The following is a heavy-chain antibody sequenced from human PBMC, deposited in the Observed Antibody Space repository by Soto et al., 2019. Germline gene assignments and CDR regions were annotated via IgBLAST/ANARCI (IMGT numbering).Heavy chain of an antibody. Sequence: QVQLQESGPGLVKPSQTLCLTCTVSGGSISNADYYWSWVRQPPGKGLEWIGYIYYSGSSFFNPSHKSRVTMSKDTSNNQFALRLTSVTAEDTAVYYCARAIVVTVGGMDVWGRGTTVTVSS. CDR1: GGSISNADYY. CDR2: IYYSGSS. CDR3: ARAIVVTVGGMDV. V-gene: IGHV4-30-4*01. J-gene: IGHJ6*02. D-gene: IGHD5-12*01.